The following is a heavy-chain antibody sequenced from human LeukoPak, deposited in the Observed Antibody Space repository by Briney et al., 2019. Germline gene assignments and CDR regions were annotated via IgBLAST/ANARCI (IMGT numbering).Heavy chain of an antibody. V-gene: IGHV4-59*01. Sequence: SETLSLTCTVSGVSISSYYWTWIRQPPGKGLEWIGYISDSGSTNHNPSLKSRVSMSVGSSNTDFSLRLNSVTAADTAVYYCARVFRGAVTSNWFDPWGQGTLVTVSS. CDR1: GVSISSYY. D-gene: IGHD4-17*01. CDR2: ISDSGST. CDR3: ARVFRGAVTSNWFDP. J-gene: IGHJ5*02.